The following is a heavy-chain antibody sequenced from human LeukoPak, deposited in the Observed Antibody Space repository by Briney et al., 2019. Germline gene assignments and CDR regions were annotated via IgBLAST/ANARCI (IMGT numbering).Heavy chain of an antibody. CDR3: ARGENGSFDR. CDR2: ISSTGGDK. V-gene: IGHV3-11*01. Sequence: PGGSLRLSCKGSGVTFEDYYLSWIRQAPGKGLEWISYISSTGGDKFYADPVKGRFIISRDNAVNSVYMEMNDLTAEDTAFYYCARGENGSFDRWGQGTLVIVSS. D-gene: IGHD5-24*01. J-gene: IGHJ4*02. CDR1: GVTFEDYY.